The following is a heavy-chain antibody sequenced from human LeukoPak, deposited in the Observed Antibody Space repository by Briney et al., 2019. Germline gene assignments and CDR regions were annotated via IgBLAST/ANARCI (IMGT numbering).Heavy chain of an antibody. Sequence: PSETLSLTCTVSGGSISSSSYYWGWIRQPPGKGLEWIGSIYYSGSTYYNPSLKSRVTISVDTSKNQFSLKLSSVTAADTAVYYCASSGWYLSSFNWGQGTLVTVSS. CDR1: GGSISSSSYY. V-gene: IGHV4-39*01. J-gene: IGHJ4*02. D-gene: IGHD6-19*01. CDR2: IYYSGST. CDR3: ASSGWYLSSFN.